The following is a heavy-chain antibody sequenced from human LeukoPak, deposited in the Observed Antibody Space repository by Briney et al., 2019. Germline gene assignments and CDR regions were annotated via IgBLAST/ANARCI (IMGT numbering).Heavy chain of an antibody. Sequence: GVSLRLSCATSGFPFSDFSMSWLRQAPGKGLEWISTTNSGGTSTYYAESVKGRFTISRDNSKNTLYLQMSSLRVEDTAVYYCAKQSYARSLGEGGPGTLVSVSS. CDR3: AKQSYARSLGE. D-gene: IGHD2-8*01. V-gene: IGHV3-23*01. CDR1: GFPFSDFS. J-gene: IGHJ4*02. CDR2: TNSGGTST.